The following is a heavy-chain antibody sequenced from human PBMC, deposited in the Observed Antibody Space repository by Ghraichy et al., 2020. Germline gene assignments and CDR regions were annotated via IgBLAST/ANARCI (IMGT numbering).Heavy chain of an antibody. D-gene: IGHD5-18*01. V-gene: IGHV4-59*08. Sequence: SQTLSLTCTVSGGSISSYYWSWIRQPPGKGLEWIGYIYYSGSTNYTPSLKSRVTISVDTSKNQFSLKLSSVTDADTAVYYCARRYSYGSLFDYCGQGTLVTASS. CDR1: GGSISSYY. J-gene: IGHJ4*02. CDR3: ARRYSYGSLFDY. CDR2: IYYSGST.